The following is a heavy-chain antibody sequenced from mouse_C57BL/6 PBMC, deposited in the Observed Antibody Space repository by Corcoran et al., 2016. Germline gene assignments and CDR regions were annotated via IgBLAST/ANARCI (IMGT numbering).Heavy chain of an antibody. CDR3: ARRWLDPFAY. CDR1: GYTFTTYG. J-gene: IGHJ3*01. V-gene: IGHV9-3*01. CDR2: INTYSGVP. Sequence: QIQLVQSGHELKKPGETVKISCKASGYTFTTYGMSWVKQAPGKGLKWMGWINTYSGVPKYADDFKGRFAFSLETAASTAYLQINNLKNEDTATYFCARRWLDPFAYWGQGTLVTVSA. D-gene: IGHD1-1*02.